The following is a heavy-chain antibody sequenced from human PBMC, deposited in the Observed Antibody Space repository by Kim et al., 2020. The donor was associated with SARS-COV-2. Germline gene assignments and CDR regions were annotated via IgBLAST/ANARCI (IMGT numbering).Heavy chain of an antibody. V-gene: IGHV1-69*13. CDR3: ARDFIPKYCSSTSCTRPVGGAFDI. CDR1: GGTFSSYA. J-gene: IGHJ3*02. D-gene: IGHD2-2*01. Sequence: SVKVSCKASGGTFSSYAISWVRQAPGQGLEWMGGIIPIFGTANYAQKFQGRVTITADESTSTAYMELSSLRSEDTAVYYCARDFIPKYCSSTSCTRPVGGAFDIWGQGTMVTVSS. CDR2: IIPIFGTA.